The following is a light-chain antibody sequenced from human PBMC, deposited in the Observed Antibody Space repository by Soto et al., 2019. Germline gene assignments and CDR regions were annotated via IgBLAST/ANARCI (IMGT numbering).Light chain of an antibody. V-gene: IGKV3-15*01. CDR2: AAS. CDR3: QQYDSWPRT. Sequence: EIVMTQSPATLSVSPGERVTLSCRASQSVRRNLAWYQHTPGQAPRLLIDAASTRATDIPARFSGTGSGTEFTRSISSLQSEDFAVYYCQQYDSWPRTFGQGTKVEVK. CDR1: QSVRRN. J-gene: IGKJ1*01.